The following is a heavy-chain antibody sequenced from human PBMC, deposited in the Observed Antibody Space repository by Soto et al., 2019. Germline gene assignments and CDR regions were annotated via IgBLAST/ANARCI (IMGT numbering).Heavy chain of an antibody. D-gene: IGHD4-17*01. J-gene: IGHJ4*02. CDR3: ARDGYGDLDY. Sequence: SETLSLTCTVSGGSISSGGYYWSWIRQHPGKGLEWIGYIYYSGSTNYNPSLKSRVTISVDTSKNQFSLKLSSVTAADTAVYYCARDGYGDLDYWGQGTLVTVSS. CDR2: IYYSGST. CDR1: GGSISSGGYY. V-gene: IGHV4-61*08.